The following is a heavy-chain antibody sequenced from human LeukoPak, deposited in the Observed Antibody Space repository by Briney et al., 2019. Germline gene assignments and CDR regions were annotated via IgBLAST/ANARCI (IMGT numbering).Heavy chain of an antibody. D-gene: IGHD2-21*02. Sequence: ASVKVSCKASGNTFTGHYMHWVRQAPGRGLEWMGWINPNSGGTNYAQKFQGRVTMTRDTSISTDYMELSRLRSDDTAVYYCARGSYCGNNCYYYFDYWGQGTLVTVSS. V-gene: IGHV1-2*02. CDR3: ARGSYCGNNCYYYFDY. CDR1: GNTFTGHY. J-gene: IGHJ4*02. CDR2: INPNSGGT.